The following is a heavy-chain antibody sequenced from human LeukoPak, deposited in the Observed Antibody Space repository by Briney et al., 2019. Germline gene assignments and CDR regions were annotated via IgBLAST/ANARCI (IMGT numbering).Heavy chain of an antibody. CDR1: GGSISSSSYY. CDR2: IYYSGST. D-gene: IGHD6-19*01. Sequence: PSETLSLTCTVSGGSISSSSYYWGWIRQPPGKGLEWIGSIYYSGSTYYNPSLKSRVTISVDTSKNQFSLKLSSVTAADTAAYYCARWIAVAGTYFDYWGQGTLVTVSS. V-gene: IGHV4-39*01. J-gene: IGHJ4*02. CDR3: ARWIAVAGTYFDY.